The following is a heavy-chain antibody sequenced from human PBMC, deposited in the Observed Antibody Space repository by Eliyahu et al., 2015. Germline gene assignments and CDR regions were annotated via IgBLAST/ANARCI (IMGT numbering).Heavy chain of an antibody. Sequence: EVQLVESGGGLVQPGGSLRLSCAASGFTFSSYAMXWVRQAPGKGLEWVSAISGSGGSTYYADSVKGRFTISRDNSKNTLYLQMNSLRAEDTAVYYCAKIPRKAAAGKTXLFDYWGQGTLVTVSS. D-gene: IGHD6-13*01. J-gene: IGHJ4*02. CDR3: AKIPRKAAAGKTXLFDY. V-gene: IGHV3-23*04. CDR2: ISGSGGST. CDR1: GFTFSSYA.